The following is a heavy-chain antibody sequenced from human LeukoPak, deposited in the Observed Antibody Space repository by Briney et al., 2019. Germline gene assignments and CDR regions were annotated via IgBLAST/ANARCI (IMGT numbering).Heavy chain of an antibody. CDR3: ARVRAGLVDY. V-gene: IGHV4-59*01. Sequence: SETLSLTCTVSGGSISSYNWNWIRQPPGKGLEWIGYIYYSGSTNYNPSLKSRVTISVDTSKNQFSLKLSSVTAADTAVYYCARVRAGLVDYWGQGTLVTVSS. D-gene: IGHD6-13*01. CDR1: GGSISSYN. J-gene: IGHJ4*02. CDR2: IYYSGST.